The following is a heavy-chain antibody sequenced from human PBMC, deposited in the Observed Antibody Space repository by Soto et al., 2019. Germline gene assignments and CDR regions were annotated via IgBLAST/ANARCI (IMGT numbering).Heavy chain of an antibody. V-gene: IGHV3-30-3*01. D-gene: IGHD6-13*01. CDR3: AKDDWLGQQLVPYYFDY. CDR2: ISYDRSNK. CDR1: GFTFSSYA. J-gene: IGHJ4*02. Sequence: GGSLRLSCAASGFTFSSYAMHWVRQAPGKGLVWVAVISYDRSNKYYADSVKGRFTISRDNSQNTLYLQMNSLRDEETDVYYCAKDDWLGQQLVPYYFDYWGLGTRVSVSS.